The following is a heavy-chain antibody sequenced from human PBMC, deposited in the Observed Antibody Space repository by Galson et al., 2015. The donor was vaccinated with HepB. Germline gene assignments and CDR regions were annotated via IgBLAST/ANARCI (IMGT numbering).Heavy chain of an antibody. J-gene: IGHJ2*01. CDR2: ISNSGST. CDR3: ARGGGDTLYWYFDL. D-gene: IGHD2-21*02. V-gene: IGHV4-61*08. CDR1: GGSVSSGGHH. Sequence: ETLSLTCTVPGGSVSSGGHHWSWIRQPPGKGLEWIGYISNSGSTNHNPSLKSRVTISIDTSKNQFSLKLSSVTAADTAVYYCARGGGDTLYWYFDLWGRGTLVTVSS.